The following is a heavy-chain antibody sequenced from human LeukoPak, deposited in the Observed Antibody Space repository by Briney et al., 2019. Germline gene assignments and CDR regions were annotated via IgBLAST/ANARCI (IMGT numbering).Heavy chain of an antibody. D-gene: IGHD2-15*01. CDR2: INSGGRST. V-gene: IGHV3-74*01. J-gene: IGHJ6*04. CDR1: GFTFSSYW. Sequence: GGSLRLSCAASGFTFSSYWMHWVRHAPGKGLVRVSHINSGGRSTSYADSVKGRFTISRDNAKNTLYLQMNSLRAEDTAVYYCARSPRYCSGGSCKSYYYGMDVWGKGTTVTVSS. CDR3: ARSPRYCSGGSCKSYYYGMDV.